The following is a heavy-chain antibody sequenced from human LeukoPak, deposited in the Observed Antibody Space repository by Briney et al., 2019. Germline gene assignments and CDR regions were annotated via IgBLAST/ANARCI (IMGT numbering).Heavy chain of an antibody. CDR3: AGDLMGIAYRGAFYY. CDR2: INQSGST. J-gene: IGHJ4*02. Sequence: PSETLSLTCAVYGGSFSDYDWSWIRQPPGKGLEWIGEINQSGSTNCDPSLKSRVSMSIDTSKSQFSLNLRSVTAADTAVYYCAGDLMGIAYRGAFYYWGQGTLVTVSS. D-gene: IGHD6-13*01. V-gene: IGHV4-34*01. CDR1: GGSFSDYD.